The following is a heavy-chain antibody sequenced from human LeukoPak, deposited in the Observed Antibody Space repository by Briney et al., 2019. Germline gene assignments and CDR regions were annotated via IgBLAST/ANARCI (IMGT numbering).Heavy chain of an antibody. J-gene: IGHJ3*02. V-gene: IGHV3-21*01. CDR1: GFTFSSYS. Sequence: RGSLRLSCAASGFTFSSYSMNWVRQAPGKGLEWVSSISSSSSSYIYYADSVKGRFTISRDNAKNSLYLQMNSLRAEDTAVYYCARDEPVRSEPFFDIWGQGTMVTVSS. CDR2: ISSSSSSYI. CDR3: ARDEPVRSEPFFDI. D-gene: IGHD1-14*01.